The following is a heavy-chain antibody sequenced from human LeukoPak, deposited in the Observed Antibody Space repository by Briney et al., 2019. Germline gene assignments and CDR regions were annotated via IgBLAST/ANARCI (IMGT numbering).Heavy chain of an antibody. Sequence: GGSLRLSCAVSGFTLNNYAVSRVRQAPGEGLEGLAAYSANGGSTYYTGSVKGRFTISRDNSKNTLYLQMNSLRVEDTARYYCVINLLLTTSWSWGQGTTVTVSS. CDR3: VINLLLTTSWS. D-gene: IGHD3-3*01. CDR2: YSANGGST. CDR1: GFTLNNYA. V-gene: IGHV3-23*01. J-gene: IGHJ3*01.